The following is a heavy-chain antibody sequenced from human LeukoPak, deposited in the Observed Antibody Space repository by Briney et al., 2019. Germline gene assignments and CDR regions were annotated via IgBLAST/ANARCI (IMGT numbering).Heavy chain of an antibody. CDR3: AGGLTTTDAFDI. J-gene: IGHJ3*02. V-gene: IGHV4-34*01. D-gene: IGHD4-17*01. Sequence: PSETLSLTCAVYSESFSGYSYIWIRQPPGKGLDWIVKINHSGSTNYNPSLKSRVTISIDTSKNQFSLKLNSVTAADTAVYYCAGGLTTTDAFDIWGQGTMVTVSS. CDR2: INHSGST. CDR1: SESFSGYS.